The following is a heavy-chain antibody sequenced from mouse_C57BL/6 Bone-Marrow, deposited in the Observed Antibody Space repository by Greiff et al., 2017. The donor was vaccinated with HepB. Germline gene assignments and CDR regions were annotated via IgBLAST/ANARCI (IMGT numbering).Heavy chain of an antibody. CDR3: ARDRGNGRGFDY. CDR2: ISDGGSYT. D-gene: IGHD1-1*01. V-gene: IGHV5-4*02. CDR1: GFTFSDYY. J-gene: IGHJ2*01. Sequence: EVQRVDSGGGLVKPGGSLKLSCAASGFTFSDYYMYWVRQTPEKRLEWVATISDGGSYTYYPDSVKGRFTISRDNAKNNLYLQMSSLKSEDTAMYYCARDRGNGRGFDYWGQGTTLTVSS.